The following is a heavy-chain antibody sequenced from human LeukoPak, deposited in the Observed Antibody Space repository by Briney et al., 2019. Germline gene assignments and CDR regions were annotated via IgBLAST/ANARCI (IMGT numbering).Heavy chain of an antibody. J-gene: IGHJ4*02. D-gene: IGHD6-13*01. Sequence: GRSLRLSCAASGFTFSSYGMHWVRQAPGKGLEWVAVIWYDGSNKYYADSVKGRFTISRDNSKNTLYLQMNSLRAEDTAVYYCARGAAEPLFDYWGQGTLVTVSS. CDR3: ARGAAEPLFDY. CDR1: GFTFSSYG. V-gene: IGHV3-33*01. CDR2: IWYDGSNK.